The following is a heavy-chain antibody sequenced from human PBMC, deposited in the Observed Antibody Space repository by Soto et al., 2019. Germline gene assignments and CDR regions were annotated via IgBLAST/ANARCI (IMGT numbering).Heavy chain of an antibody. CDR1: GYTFTSYG. CDR2: ISAYNGNT. D-gene: IGHD3-9*01. J-gene: IGHJ4*02. CDR3: ARVLRYFDWLLYRSPDFDY. Sequence: QVQLVQSGAEVKKPGASVKVSCKASGYTFTSYGISWVRQAPGQGLEWMGWISAYNGNTNYAQKRQGRVTMTTDTSTSTAYMELRSLRSDDTAVYYCARVLRYFDWLLYRSPDFDYWGQGTLVTVSS. V-gene: IGHV1-18*01.